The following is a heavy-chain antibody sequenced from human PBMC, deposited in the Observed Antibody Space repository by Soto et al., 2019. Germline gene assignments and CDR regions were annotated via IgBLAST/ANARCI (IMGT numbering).Heavy chain of an antibody. CDR3: ARRKIITGTTKHAFDI. D-gene: IGHD1-7*01. CDR2: INHSGST. CDR1: GGSFSGYY. Sequence: SETLSLTCAVYGGSFSGYYWSWIRQPPGKGLEWIGEINHSGSTNYNPSLKSRVTISVDTSKNQFSLKLSSVTAADTAVYYCARRKIITGTTKHAFDIWGQGTMVTVSS. J-gene: IGHJ3*02. V-gene: IGHV4-34*01.